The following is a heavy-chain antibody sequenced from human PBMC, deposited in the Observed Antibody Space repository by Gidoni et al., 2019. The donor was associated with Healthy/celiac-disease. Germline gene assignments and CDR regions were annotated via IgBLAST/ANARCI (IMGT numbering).Heavy chain of an antibody. D-gene: IGHD4-17*01. CDR2: IIPIFGTA. V-gene: IGHV1-69*01. J-gene: IGHJ6*02. CDR1: GGTFSSYA. Sequence: QVQLVQSGAEVKKPGSSVKVSCKASGGTFSSYAISWVRQAPGQGLEWMGGIIPIFGTANSAQKFQGRVTITADESTSTAYMELSSLRSEDTAVYYCARKLVTPDYGDYYYYGMDVWGQGTTVTVSS. CDR3: ARKLVTPDYGDYYYYGMDV.